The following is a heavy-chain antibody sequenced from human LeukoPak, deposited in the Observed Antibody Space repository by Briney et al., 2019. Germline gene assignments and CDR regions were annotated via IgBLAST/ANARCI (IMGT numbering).Heavy chain of an antibody. J-gene: IGHJ4*02. CDR1: GFPFSIYG. CDR2: IKEDGSEK. CDR3: ARTEVSRDRGSLFDN. Sequence: GGSLRLSCAPSGFPFSIYGITGVRQAPGKGLEWVANIKEDGSEKYHVDSVKGRFTISRDNAKKSLYLQMSSLRAEDTALYYCARTEVSRDRGSLFDNWGQGTLVTVSS. D-gene: IGHD2-21*02. V-gene: IGHV3-7*01.